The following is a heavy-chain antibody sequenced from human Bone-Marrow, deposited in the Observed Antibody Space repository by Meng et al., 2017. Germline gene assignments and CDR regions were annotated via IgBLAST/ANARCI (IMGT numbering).Heavy chain of an antibody. CDR2: ISSSGSTI. D-gene: IGHD5-12*01. CDR1: GFTFSSYE. J-gene: IGHJ3*02. V-gene: IGHV3-48*03. Sequence: GGSLRLSCAASGFTFSSYEMNWVRQAPGKGLEWVSYISSSGSTIYYADSVKGRFTISRDNAKNSLYLQMNSLRAEDMALYYCAKVRGSGYDGAFDIWGQGTMVTVSS. CDR3: AKVRGSGYDGAFDI.